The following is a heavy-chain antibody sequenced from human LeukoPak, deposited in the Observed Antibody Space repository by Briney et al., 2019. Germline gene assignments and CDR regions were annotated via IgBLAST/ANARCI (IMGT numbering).Heavy chain of an antibody. Sequence: GGSLRLSCEGSGFSLSAYNMNWVRQAPGKGLESVSYISSSSATIFYADSVKGRFTISRDNAKNSLYLQMNSLRAEDTAVYYCAKSAYYDILTGYTGAFDIWGQGTMVTVSS. D-gene: IGHD3-9*01. CDR1: GFSLSAYN. CDR3: AKSAYYDILTGYTGAFDI. V-gene: IGHV3-48*01. CDR2: ISSSSATI. J-gene: IGHJ3*02.